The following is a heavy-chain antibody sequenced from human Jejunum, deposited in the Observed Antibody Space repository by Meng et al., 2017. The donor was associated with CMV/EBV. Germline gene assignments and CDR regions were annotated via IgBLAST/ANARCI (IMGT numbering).Heavy chain of an antibody. CDR1: GSTFTSSN. CDR2: TIPYSGTT. CDR3: VRDNQYWSFDY. J-gene: IGHJ4*02. V-gene: IGHV1-46*01. D-gene: IGHD2-8*02. Sequence: SSKTSGSTFTSSNLARVSRAAGQGVGWMGGTIPYSGTTIYAHKFRGGMSMTRDTSTSTIYMEMSSLGSEDTAVYYCVRDNQYWSFDYWGQGTLVTVSS.